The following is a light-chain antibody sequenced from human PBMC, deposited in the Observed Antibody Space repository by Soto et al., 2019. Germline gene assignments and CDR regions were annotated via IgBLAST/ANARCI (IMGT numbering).Light chain of an antibody. CDR1: SSDVGGYNY. J-gene: IGLJ2*01. CDR2: EVS. CDR3: SSYTSSSNL. V-gene: IGLV2-14*01. Sequence: QSVLTQPASVSGSPGQSVTISCTGTSSDVGGYNYVSWYQQHPGKAPKLMIYEVSNRTSGVSNRFSGSNSGNTASLTISGPQDEDEADYHCSSYTSSSNLFGAGTKVPVL.